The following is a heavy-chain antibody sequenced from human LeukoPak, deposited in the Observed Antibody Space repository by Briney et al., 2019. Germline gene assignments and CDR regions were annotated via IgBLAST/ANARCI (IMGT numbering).Heavy chain of an antibody. CDR3: ARPSITMVRLYGMDV. D-gene: IGHD3-10*01. CDR2: IIPIFGTA. V-gene: IGHV1-69*13. CDR1: GGTSSSYA. Sequence: ASVKVSCKASGGTSSSYAISWVRQAPGQGLEWMGGIIPIFGTANYAQKFQGRVTITADESTSTAYMELSSLRSEDTAVYYCARPSITMVRLYGMDVWGQGTTVTVSS. J-gene: IGHJ6*02.